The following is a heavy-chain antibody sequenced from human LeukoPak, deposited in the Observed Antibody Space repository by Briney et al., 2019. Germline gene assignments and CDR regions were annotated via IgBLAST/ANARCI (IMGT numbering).Heavy chain of an antibody. CDR1: GGSFSGYY. CDR3: ADSGYDSY. J-gene: IGHJ4*02. V-gene: IGHV4-34*01. Sequence: PSETLSLTCAVYGGSFSGYYWSWIRQPPGKGLEWIGEINHSGSTNYNPSLKSRVTISVDTSKNQFSLKLSSVTAADTAVYYCADSGYDSYWGQGTLVTVSS. CDR2: INHSGST. D-gene: IGHD5-12*01.